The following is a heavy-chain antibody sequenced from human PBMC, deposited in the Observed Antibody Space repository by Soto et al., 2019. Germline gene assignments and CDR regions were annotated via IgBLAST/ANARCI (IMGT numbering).Heavy chain of an antibody. J-gene: IGHJ4*02. D-gene: IGHD3-10*01. CDR1: TDSSSFTNSY. V-gene: IGHV4-39*01. CDR3: ARHRMEVVWRGFDF. CDR2: SSYNGGT. Sequence: SETLSLTCTVSTDSSSFTNSYWGWIRQPPGKGLQWIGSSSYNGGTFYNPSLKGRVVISFDTSKKQSSLQVTSVTAADTAVYFCARHRMEVVWRGFDFWGQGSPVTVSS.